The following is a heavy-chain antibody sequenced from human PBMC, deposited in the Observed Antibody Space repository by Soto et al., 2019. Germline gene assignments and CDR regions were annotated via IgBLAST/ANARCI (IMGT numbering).Heavy chain of an antibody. CDR3: ARAVPEDIVVVVAATNFDY. Sequence: QVQLVQSGAEVKKPGASVKVSCKASGYTFTSYGISWVRQAPGQGLEWMGWISAYNGNTNYAQKLKGRVTMTTDTSKSTAYMELRSLRSDDTAVYYCARAVPEDIVVVVAATNFDYWGQGTLVTVSS. J-gene: IGHJ4*02. D-gene: IGHD2-15*01. V-gene: IGHV1-18*01. CDR1: GYTFTSYG. CDR2: ISAYNGNT.